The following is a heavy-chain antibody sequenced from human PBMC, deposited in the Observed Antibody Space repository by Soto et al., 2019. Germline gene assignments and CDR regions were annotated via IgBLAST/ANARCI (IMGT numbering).Heavy chain of an antibody. Sequence: PSETLSLTCTVSGGSISSGDYYWSWIRQPPGKGLEWIGYIYYSGSTYYNPSLKSRVTISVDTSKNQFSLKLSSVTAADTAVYYCARKGIAVAGTLDWFDPWGQGTLVTVSS. CDR3: ARKGIAVAGTLDWFDP. CDR1: GGSISSGDYY. V-gene: IGHV4-30-4*01. D-gene: IGHD6-19*01. CDR2: IYYSGST. J-gene: IGHJ5*02.